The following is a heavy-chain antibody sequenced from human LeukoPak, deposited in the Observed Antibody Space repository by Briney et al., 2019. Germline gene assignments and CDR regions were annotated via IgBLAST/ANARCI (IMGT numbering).Heavy chain of an antibody. CDR2: INHSGST. CDR3: ARVTDYVWGSYHYYYYYMDV. CDR1: GGSFSGYY. J-gene: IGHJ6*03. D-gene: IGHD3-16*02. V-gene: IGHV4-34*01. Sequence: SETLSLTCAVYGGSFSGYYWSWIRQPPGKGLEWIGEINHSGSTNYNPSLKSQVTISVDTSKNQFSLKLSSVTAADTAVYYCARVTDYVWGSYHYYYYYMDVWGKGTTVTVSS.